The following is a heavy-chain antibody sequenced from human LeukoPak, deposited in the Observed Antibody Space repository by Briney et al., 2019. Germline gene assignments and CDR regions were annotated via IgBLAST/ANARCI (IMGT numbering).Heavy chain of an antibody. D-gene: IGHD1-26*01. J-gene: IGHJ4*02. V-gene: IGHV4-59*01. CDR1: GGSISSYY. CDR3: ARHPSIVGAFWGLDY. CDR2: IYYSGST. Sequence: SETLSLTCTVSGGSISSYYWSWIRQPPEKGLEWIGYIYYSGSTNYNPSLKSRVTISVDTSKNQFSLKLSSVTAADTAVYYCARHPSIVGAFWGLDYWGQGTLVTVSS.